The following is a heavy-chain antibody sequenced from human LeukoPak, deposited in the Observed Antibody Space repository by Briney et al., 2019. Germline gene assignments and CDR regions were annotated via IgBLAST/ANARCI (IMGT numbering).Heavy chain of an antibody. CDR3: ARDDQYCSGGSCYSVGPDY. CDR1: GFTFSSYA. V-gene: IGHV3-30-3*01. CDR2: ISYDGSNK. Sequence: GGSLRLTCAASGFTFSSYAMHWVRQAPGKGLEWVAVISYDGSNKYYADSVKGRFTISRDNSKNTLYLQMNSLRAEDTAVYYCARDDQYCSGGSCYSVGPDYWGQGTLATVSS. D-gene: IGHD2-15*01. J-gene: IGHJ4*02.